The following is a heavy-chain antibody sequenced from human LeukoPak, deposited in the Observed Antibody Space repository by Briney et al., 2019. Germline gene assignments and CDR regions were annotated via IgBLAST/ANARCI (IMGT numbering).Heavy chain of an antibody. CDR3: ARDSSSSGEDY. V-gene: IGHV4-34*01. J-gene: IGHJ4*02. CDR2: INHSGST. CDR1: GGSFSGYY. Sequence: SETLSLTCAVCGGSFSGYYWSWIRQPPGKGLEWIGEINHSGSTNYNPSLKSRVTISVDTSKNQFSLKLSSVTAADTAVYYCARDSSSSGEDYWGQGTLVTVSS. D-gene: IGHD6-6*01.